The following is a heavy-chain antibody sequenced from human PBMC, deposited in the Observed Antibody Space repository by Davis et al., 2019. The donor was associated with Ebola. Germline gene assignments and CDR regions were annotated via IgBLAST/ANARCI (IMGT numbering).Heavy chain of an antibody. CDR1: GGSISSYY. D-gene: IGHD3-3*01. J-gene: IGHJ5*02. V-gene: IGHV4-59*01. CDR2: IYYRGST. CDR3: ARTYYDFWSGYYTGNWFDP. Sequence: SETLSLTCTVSGGSISSYYWSWIRQPPGKGLEWIGYIYYRGSTNYNPSLKSRVTISVDTSKNQFSLKLSSVTAADTAVYYCARTYYDFWSGYYTGNWFDPWGQGTLVTVSS.